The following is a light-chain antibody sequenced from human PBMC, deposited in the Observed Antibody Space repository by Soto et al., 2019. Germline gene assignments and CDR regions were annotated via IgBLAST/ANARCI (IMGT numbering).Light chain of an antibody. J-gene: IGLJ1*01. CDR3: GSYPSSSRRV. CDR1: SSDVGGYNY. CDR2: DVS. V-gene: IGLV2-14*01. Sequence: QSALTQPASVSGSPGQSITISCTGTSSDVGGYNYVSWYQQHPGKAPKLMIYDVSNRPSGVSNRFSGSKSGNTASLTISGLQAEDEADYYCGSYPSSSRRVFGTGTKLTVL.